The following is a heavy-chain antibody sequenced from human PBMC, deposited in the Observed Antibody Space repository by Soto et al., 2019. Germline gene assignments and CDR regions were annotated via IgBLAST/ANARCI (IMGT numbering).Heavy chain of an antibody. CDR1: GGSISSGDYY. D-gene: IGHD3-10*01. V-gene: IGHV4-30-4*01. J-gene: IGHJ6*02. Sequence: SETLSLTCTVSGGSISSGDYYWSWIRQPPGKGLEWIGYIYYSGSTYHNPSLKSRVTISVDTSKNQFSLKLSSVTAADTAVYYCARERLWFGESRYYYYGMDVWGQGTTVTVSS. CDR2: IYYSGST. CDR3: ARERLWFGESRYYYYGMDV.